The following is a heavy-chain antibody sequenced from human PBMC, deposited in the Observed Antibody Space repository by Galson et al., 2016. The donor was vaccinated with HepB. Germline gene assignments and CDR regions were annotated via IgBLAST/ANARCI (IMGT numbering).Heavy chain of an antibody. CDR3: ARQPDYGSGSSYPYYFDY. CDR1: GFTVKNNY. D-gene: IGHD3-10*01. Sequence: GSLRLSCAASGFTVKNNYMNWVRQVPGKGLEWVSVIYSGGATDYADSVKGRFTISRDNSQNTLFLQMNGLRAEDTAVYCCARQPDYGSGSSYPYYFDYWGQGTLVTVSS. V-gene: IGHV3-53*01. CDR2: IYSGGAT. J-gene: IGHJ4*02.